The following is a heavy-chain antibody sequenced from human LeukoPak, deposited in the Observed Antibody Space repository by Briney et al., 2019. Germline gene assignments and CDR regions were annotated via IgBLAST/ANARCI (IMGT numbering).Heavy chain of an antibody. D-gene: IGHD3-3*01. CDR2: MSDIGPNT. Sequence: PGGSLRLSCAASGFTVTDYAMTCVRQSPGKGLECGSSMSDIGPNTYYADSVKGRFTISRDTSKNTLFLQMNSLRAEDTALYFCARRLSLRFDAFAVWGPGTVVTVSS. V-gene: IGHV3-23*01. CDR3: ARRLSLRFDAFAV. CDR1: GFTVTDYA. J-gene: IGHJ3*01.